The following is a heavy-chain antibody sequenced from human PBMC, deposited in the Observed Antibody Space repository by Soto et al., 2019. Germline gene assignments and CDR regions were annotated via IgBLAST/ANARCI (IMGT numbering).Heavy chain of an antibody. Sequence: PSETLSLTCSVSGGSISSTTYYWGGIRQPPGKTLEWIGSMFYSGCTYYNPSLKSRVTISVDTSKNKLSLKLSSVTAADTAVYYCARHGRRYSSGWYLNWFDPWGQGTLVTVSS. CDR2: MFYSGCT. D-gene: IGHD6-19*01. V-gene: IGHV4-39*01. J-gene: IGHJ5*02. CDR3: ARHGRRYSSGWYLNWFDP. CDR1: GGSISSTTYY.